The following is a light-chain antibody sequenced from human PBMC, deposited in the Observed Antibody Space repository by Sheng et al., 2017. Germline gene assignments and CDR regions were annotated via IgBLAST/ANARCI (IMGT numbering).Light chain of an antibody. CDR1: QSISSN. Sequence: DIVMTQSPATLSVSPGERATLSCRASQSISSNLAWYQQKPGQAPRLLIYGASTRATGIPARVSGSGSGTEFTLTISSLQSEDFAVYYCQQYNNRPPWTFGQGTKVEIK. V-gene: IGKV3-15*01. J-gene: IGKJ1*01. CDR3: QQYNNRPPWT. CDR2: GAS.